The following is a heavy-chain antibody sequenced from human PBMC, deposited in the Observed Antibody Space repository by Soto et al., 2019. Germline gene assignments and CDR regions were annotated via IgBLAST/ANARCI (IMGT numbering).Heavy chain of an antibody. D-gene: IGHD3-3*01. Sequence: ASVKVSCKVSGYTLTELSMHWVRQAPGKGLEWMGGFDPEDGETIYAQKFQGRVTMTEDTSTDTAYMELSSLRSEDTVVYYCARGAIFGVVNWFDPWGQGTLVTVSS. CDR2: FDPEDGET. J-gene: IGHJ5*02. CDR1: GYTLTELS. V-gene: IGHV1-24*01. CDR3: ARGAIFGVVNWFDP.